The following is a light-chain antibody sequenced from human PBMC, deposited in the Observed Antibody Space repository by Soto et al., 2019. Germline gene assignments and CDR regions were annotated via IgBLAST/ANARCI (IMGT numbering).Light chain of an antibody. CDR3: QQANSFPIT. Sequence: DIQMIQSPSSGSASVGDRVTITCRASQVISAWLAWYQQKPGQAPKLLIYAASVLESGVPSRFSDTGSGTDFTLTISSVQPEDFATYRCQQANSFPITFGQGTRLEIK. CDR2: AAS. V-gene: IGKV1-12*01. CDR1: QVISAW. J-gene: IGKJ5*01.